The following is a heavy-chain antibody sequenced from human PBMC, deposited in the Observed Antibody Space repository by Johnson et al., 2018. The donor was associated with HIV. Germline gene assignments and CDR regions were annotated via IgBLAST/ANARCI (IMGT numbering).Heavy chain of an antibody. CDR3: ARGLAADAFDI. J-gene: IGHJ3*02. CDR2: ISYDGHNK. D-gene: IGHD6-13*01. CDR1: GFAFSDYG. V-gene: IGHV3-30*19. Sequence: QVQLVESGGGVVQPGGSLRLSCAASGFAFSDYGMHWVRQAPGKGLKWVAVISYDGHNKYYADSVKGRFTISRDNSKNTLYLQMNSLRAEDTAVYYCARGLAADAFDIWGQGTMVTVSS.